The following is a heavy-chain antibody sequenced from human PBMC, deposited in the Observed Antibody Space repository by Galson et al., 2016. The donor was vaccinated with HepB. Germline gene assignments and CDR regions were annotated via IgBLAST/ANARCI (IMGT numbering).Heavy chain of an antibody. V-gene: IGHV1-18*01. CDR1: GYTFTSRG. D-gene: IGHD2-15*01. J-gene: IGHJ4*02. CDR3: ARDQAPLPGDY. Sequence: SVKVSCKASGYTFTSRGISWVRQAPGQGLEWMGWISAYDGHTNYGRKLQDRLTMTTDTSTSTAYMELRSLGSDDTAVYYCARDQAPLPGDYWGQGTLVTVSS. CDR2: ISAYDGHT.